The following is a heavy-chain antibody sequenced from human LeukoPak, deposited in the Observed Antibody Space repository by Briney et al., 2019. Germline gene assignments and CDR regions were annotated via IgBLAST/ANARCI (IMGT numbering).Heavy chain of an antibody. CDR3: AKASNGKWELLVLSPFDY. Sequence: PGGSLRLSCAASGFTFSSYGMSWVRQAPGKGLEWVSAISGSGGSTYYADSVKGRFTISRDNSKNTLYLQMNSLRAEDTAVYYCAKASNGKWELLVLSPFDYWGQGTLVTVSS. V-gene: IGHV3-23*01. CDR2: ISGSGGST. D-gene: IGHD1-26*01. J-gene: IGHJ4*02. CDR1: GFTFSSYG.